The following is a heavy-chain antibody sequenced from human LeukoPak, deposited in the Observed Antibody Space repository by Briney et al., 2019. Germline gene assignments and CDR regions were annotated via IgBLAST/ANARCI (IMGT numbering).Heavy chain of an antibody. CDR1: GFTFSSYW. CDR3: ARSVGSSWSQVFDY. V-gene: IGHV3-7*01. D-gene: IGHD6-13*01. J-gene: IGHJ4*02. CDR2: IKQDGSEK. Sequence: GGSLRLSCAASGFTFSSYWMRWVRQAPGKGLEWVANIKQDGSEKYYVDSVKGRFTISRDNAKNSLYLQMNSLRAEDTAVYYCARSVGSSWSQVFDYWGQGTLVTVSS.